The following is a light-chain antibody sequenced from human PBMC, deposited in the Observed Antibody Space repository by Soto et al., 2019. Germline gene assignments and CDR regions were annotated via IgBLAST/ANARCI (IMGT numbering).Light chain of an antibody. CDR1: QSVRRSS. CDR2: GAS. Sequence: EIGVTQSPGTLSLSPGGRATRSCRASQSVRRSSLTWYQQKPGQAPRLLIYGASSRATGIPDRFSGSGSGTDFTLTISRXEPEDLAVYYCQQHGSSPGTFGPGTKVDTK. J-gene: IGKJ3*01. CDR3: QQHGSSPGT. V-gene: IGKV3-20*01.